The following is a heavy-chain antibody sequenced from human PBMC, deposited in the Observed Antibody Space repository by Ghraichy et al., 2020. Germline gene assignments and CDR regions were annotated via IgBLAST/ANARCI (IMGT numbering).Heavy chain of an antibody. J-gene: IGHJ4*02. Sequence: GGSLRLSCAASGFIFSSYYMTWVRQVPGKGLEWVANIKHDESEKYYVDSVKGRFTISRDNAQNSLYLQMNSLRPDDTAVYYCARGGYNDGFNPCDYWGQGTLVIVSS. V-gene: IGHV3-7*04. CDR3: ARGGYNDGFNPCDY. CDR2: IKHDESEK. D-gene: IGHD5-18*01. CDR1: GFIFSSYY.